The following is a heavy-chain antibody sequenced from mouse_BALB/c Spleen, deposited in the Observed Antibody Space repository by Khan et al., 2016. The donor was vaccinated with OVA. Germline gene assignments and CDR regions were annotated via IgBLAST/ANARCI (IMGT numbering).Heavy chain of an antibody. Sequence: PSPSLSLPSPVPFSPPPLRSRWPRTTHFPRNKLDWMAYIHYSGSTNYNPSLTSRISITRDTSKNQFFLQLNSVTTEDTATYYCAREAGYYGYWGQGTTLTVSS. CDR1: FSPPPLRSR. CDR3: AREAGYYGY. D-gene: IGHD2-3*01. CDR2: IHYSGST. J-gene: IGHJ2*01. V-gene: IGHV3-1*02.